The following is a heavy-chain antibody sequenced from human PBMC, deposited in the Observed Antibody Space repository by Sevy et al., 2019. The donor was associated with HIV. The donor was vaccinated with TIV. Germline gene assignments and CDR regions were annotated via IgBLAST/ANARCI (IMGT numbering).Heavy chain of an antibody. CDR1: GFIFSTDW. CDR2: IDTDGSDT. Sequence: GGSLRLSCVASGFIFSTDWMHWVRQAPGKGLVWVSRIDTDGSDTRYADSVKGRFTISRDNAKNTLYLQMNSLRAEDTAVYHCLRDRPGPKHYMDVWGKGTTVTVSS. V-gene: IGHV3-74*01. J-gene: IGHJ6*03. CDR3: LRDRPGPKHYMDV.